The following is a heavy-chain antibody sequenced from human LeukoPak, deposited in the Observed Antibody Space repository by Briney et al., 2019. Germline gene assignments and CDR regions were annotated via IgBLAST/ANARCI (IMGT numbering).Heavy chain of an antibody. D-gene: IGHD4-23*01. CDR2: IYSGGST. V-gene: IGHV3-53*01. CDR3: ARGGGNLDYSQIYYYYMDV. CDR1: GFIVSSNY. Sequence: GGSLRLSCAASGFIVSSNYMSWVRQAPGKGLEWVSVIYSGGSTYYADSVKGRFTISRDNSKNTLYLQMNSLRAEDTAVYYCARGGGNLDYSQIYYYYMDVWGKGTTVTVSS. J-gene: IGHJ6*03.